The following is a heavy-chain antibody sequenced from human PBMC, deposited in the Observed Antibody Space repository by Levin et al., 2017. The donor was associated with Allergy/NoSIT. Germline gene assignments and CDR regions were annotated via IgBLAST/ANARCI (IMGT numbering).Heavy chain of an antibody. J-gene: IGHJ4*02. D-gene: IGHD4-11*01. Sequence: QPGGSLRLSCAASGFTFSSYALSWVRQAPGKGLEWVSVISGSGGSTYFADSVKGRFTISRDNSKNTLYLQMNSLRAEDTAVYYCAKDRAFVGTVKPFDYWGQGTLVTVSS. CDR2: ISGSGGST. CDR3: AKDRAFVGTVKPFDY. CDR1: GFTFSSYA. V-gene: IGHV3-23*01.